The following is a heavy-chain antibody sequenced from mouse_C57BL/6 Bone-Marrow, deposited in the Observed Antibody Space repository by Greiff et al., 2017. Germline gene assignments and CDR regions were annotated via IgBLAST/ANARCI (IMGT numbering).Heavy chain of an antibody. Sequence: EVQRVESGGDLVKPGGSLKLSCAASGFTFSSYGMSWVRQTPDKRLEWVATISSGGSYTHYPDSVKGRCTISRDNSKNTLYLQMSSLKSEDTAMYYCAQTGRLQQDWFAYWGQGTLVTVSA. V-gene: IGHV5-6*01. J-gene: IGHJ3*01. CDR2: ISSGGSYT. CDR1: GFTFSSYG. CDR3: AQTGRLQQDWFAY. D-gene: IGHD2-4*01.